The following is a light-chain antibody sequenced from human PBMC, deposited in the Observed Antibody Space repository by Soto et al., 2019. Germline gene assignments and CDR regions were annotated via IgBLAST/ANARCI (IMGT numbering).Light chain of an antibody. Sequence: QSVLTQPPSVSGAPGQRVPISCTGSSSNIGAGYDVHWYQQLPGTAPKLLINGYNNRPSGVPDRFSGSKSDTSASLAISGLRSEDEADYYCASRDDNLSGHWMFGGGTKLTVL. CDR3: ASRDDNLSGHWM. J-gene: IGLJ3*02. CDR2: GYN. CDR1: SSNIGAGYD. V-gene: IGLV1-40*01.